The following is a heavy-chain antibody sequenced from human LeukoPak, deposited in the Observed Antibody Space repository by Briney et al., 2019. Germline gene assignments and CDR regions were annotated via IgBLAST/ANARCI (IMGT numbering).Heavy chain of an antibody. J-gene: IGHJ4*02. CDR3: AKFLPTHIVVANYYFHY. CDR1: GFTFSSYW. CDR2: IKQDGSEK. V-gene: IGHV3-7*03. Sequence: GGSLRLSCAASGFTFSSYWMSWVRQAPGKGLEWVANIKQDGSEKYYVDSVKGRFTISRDNSKNTLYLQMNSLRAEDTAVYYCAKFLPTHIVVANYYFHYWGQGTLVTVSS. D-gene: IGHD2-21*01.